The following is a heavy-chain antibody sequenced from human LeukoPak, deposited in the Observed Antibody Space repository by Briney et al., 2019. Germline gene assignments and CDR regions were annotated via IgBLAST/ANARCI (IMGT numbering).Heavy chain of an antibody. Sequence: ASVKVFCKASGYTFSNYGINWLRQAPGQGLEWMGWISDYNSNRNYVQKFQGRFTLTADTSSSTAYMELRSLTSDDTATYYCARSGRSWYDWSDPWGQGTQVTVSA. V-gene: IGHV1-18*01. J-gene: IGHJ5*02. CDR2: ISDYNSNR. D-gene: IGHD6-13*01. CDR3: ARSGRSWYDWSDP. CDR1: GYTFSNYG.